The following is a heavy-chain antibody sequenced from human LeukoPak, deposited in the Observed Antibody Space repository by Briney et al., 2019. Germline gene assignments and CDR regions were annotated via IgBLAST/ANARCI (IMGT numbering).Heavy chain of an antibody. V-gene: IGHV4-39*07. CDR1: GDSIISHSDY. Sequence: SETLSLTCTVSGDSIISHSDYWGWIRQPPGKGLEWLGSIYYSGSVYYNVPLMSRVVLSVDTSKNQFSLKLTSVTAADTAMYFCVRERTEGYYDDSGSFDYWGQGILVTVSS. D-gene: IGHD3-22*01. CDR3: VRERTEGYYDDSGSFDY. CDR2: IYYSGSV. J-gene: IGHJ4*02.